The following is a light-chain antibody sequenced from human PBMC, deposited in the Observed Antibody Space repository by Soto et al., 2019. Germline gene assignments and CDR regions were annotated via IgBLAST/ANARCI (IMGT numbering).Light chain of an antibody. CDR3: HQYGTSPQT. V-gene: IGKV3-20*01. CDR1: QSVGNNF. Sequence: EIVLTQSPYTLSLSPGERATLSCRASQSVGNNFLAWYQQKPGQAPTLLIYDASSRASGLPDRFSGSGSETDFTLTVSRLELEDFAVYFCHQYGTSPQTFGQGTKVEI. J-gene: IGKJ1*01. CDR2: DAS.